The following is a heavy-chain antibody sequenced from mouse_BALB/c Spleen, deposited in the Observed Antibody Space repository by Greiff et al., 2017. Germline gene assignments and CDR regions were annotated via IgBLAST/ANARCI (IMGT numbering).Heavy chain of an antibody. V-gene: IGHV1-69*01. J-gene: IGHJ4*01. CDR1: GYTFTDYW. CDR2: IDTSDSYT. CDR3: ARRGYYGSSYVHYAMDY. Sequence: QVQLKQPGAELVMPGASVKMSCKASGYTFTDYWMHWVKQRPGQGLEWIGAIDTSDSYTSYNQKFKGKATLTVDESSSTAYMQLSSLTSEDSAVYYCARRGYYGSSYVHYAMDYWGQGTSVTVSS. D-gene: IGHD1-1*01.